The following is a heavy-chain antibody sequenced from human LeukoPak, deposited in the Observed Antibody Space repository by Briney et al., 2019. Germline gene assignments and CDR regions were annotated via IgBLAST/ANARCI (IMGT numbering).Heavy chain of an antibody. CDR1: GYSISSGYY. CDR2: IYHSGST. D-gene: IGHD3-10*01. Sequence: SETLSLTCTVSGYSISSGYYWGWIRQPPGKGLEWIGSIYHSGSTYYNPSLKSRVTISVDTSKNQFPLKLSSVTAADTAVYYCARVGFGGYWGQGTLVTVSS. V-gene: IGHV4-38-2*02. J-gene: IGHJ4*02. CDR3: ARVGFGGY.